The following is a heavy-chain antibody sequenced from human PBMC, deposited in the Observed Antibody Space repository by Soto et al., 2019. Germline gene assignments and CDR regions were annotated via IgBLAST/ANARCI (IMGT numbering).Heavy chain of an antibody. V-gene: IGHV6-1*01. Sequence: QTLSLTGALSGSNVASDSVACNWIRQSHSRGLEWLGRTYYRSKWYNDYAVSVKSRITISPDTSKNQFSLQLNSVTPDDTAWEEGAGNIGPQLDDWAQGTSVPVYS. CDR1: GSNVASDSVA. CDR2: TYYRSKWYN. CDR3: AGNIGPQLDD. D-gene: IGHD1-26*01. J-gene: IGHJ4*01.